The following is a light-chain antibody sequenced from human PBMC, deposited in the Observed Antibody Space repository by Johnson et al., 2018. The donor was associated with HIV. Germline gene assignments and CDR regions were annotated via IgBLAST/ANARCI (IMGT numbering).Light chain of an antibody. CDR2: RNN. V-gene: IGLV1-47*01. CDR3: LAWDDSRNGRYV. J-gene: IGLJ1*01. Sequence: QSVLTQPPSVSAAPGQKVTISCSGSSSNIENDYVSWYQQLPGTAPKLLIYRNNQRPSGVPDRFSGSKSGASASLAISGLQAADEAEYYCLAWDDSRNGRYVFGTGAKVTAL. CDR1: SSNIENDY.